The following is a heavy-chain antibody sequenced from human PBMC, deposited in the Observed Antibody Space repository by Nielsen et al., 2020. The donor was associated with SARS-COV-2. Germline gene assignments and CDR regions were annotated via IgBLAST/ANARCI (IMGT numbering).Heavy chain of an antibody. V-gene: IGHV4-34*01. CDR2: INHSGST. Sequence: GSLRLSCAVYGGSFSGYYWSWIRQPPGKGLEWIGEINHSGSTNYNPSLKSRVTMSVDTSKNQFSLKLSSVTAADTAVYYCARAYCGGDCYSDWFDPWGQGTLVTVSS. D-gene: IGHD2-21*02. J-gene: IGHJ5*02. CDR1: GGSFSGYY. CDR3: ARAYCGGDCYSDWFDP.